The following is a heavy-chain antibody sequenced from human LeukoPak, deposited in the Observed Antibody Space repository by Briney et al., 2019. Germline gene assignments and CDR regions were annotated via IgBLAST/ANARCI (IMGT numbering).Heavy chain of an antibody. V-gene: IGHV3-23*01. CDR3: AKESLRVVPSATFDY. CDR2: ISGSGSGGST. D-gene: IGHD2-2*01. CDR1: GFTFSSSA. J-gene: IGHJ4*02. Sequence: PGGSLRLSCAASGFTFSSSAMSWVRQAPGKGLEWVSNISGSGSGGSTYYVDSVKGRFTISRDNSKNTLYLQMHSLRAEDTAVYYCAKESLRVVPSATFDYWGQGTLVTVSS.